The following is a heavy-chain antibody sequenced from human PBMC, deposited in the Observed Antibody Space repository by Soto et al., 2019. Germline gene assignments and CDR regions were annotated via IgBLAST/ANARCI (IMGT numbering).Heavy chain of an antibody. D-gene: IGHD3-16*01. CDR1: GYSFSTHW. J-gene: IGHJ4*02. CDR2: IYPGDSDA. V-gene: IGHV5-51*01. CDR3: ARSQFDYVWGTSGYFDY. Sequence: GESLKISCKGSGYSFSTHWVGWVRQMPGKGLEWMGIIYPGDSDARYSPSFKGQVTISVDESTTTAFLQWSSLKASDTAMYFCARSQFDYVWGTSGYFDYWGQGTLVTVSS.